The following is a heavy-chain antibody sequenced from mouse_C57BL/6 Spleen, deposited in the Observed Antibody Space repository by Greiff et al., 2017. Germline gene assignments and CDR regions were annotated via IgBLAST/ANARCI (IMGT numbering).Heavy chain of an antibody. V-gene: IGHV1-80*01. CDR2: IYPGDGDT. D-gene: IGHD4-1*01. CDR3: ARLSRLGYYYAMDY. CDR1: GYAFSSYW. J-gene: IGHJ4*01. Sequence: VKLLESGAELVKPGASVKISCKASGYAFSSYWMNWVKQRPGKGLEWIGQIYPGDGDTNYNGKFKGKATLTADKSSSTAYMQLSSLTSEDSAVYFCARLSRLGYYYAMDYWGQGTSVTVSS.